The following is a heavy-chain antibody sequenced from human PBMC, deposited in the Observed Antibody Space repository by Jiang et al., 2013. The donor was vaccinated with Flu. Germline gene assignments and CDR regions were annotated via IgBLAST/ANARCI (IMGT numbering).Heavy chain of an antibody. V-gene: IGHV4-59*01. J-gene: IGHJ6*04. D-gene: IGHD4/OR15-4a*01. CDR2: IYYSGST. Sequence: GSGLVKPSETLSLTCTVSGGSISSYYWSWIRQPPGKGLEWIGYIYYSGSTNYNPSLKSRVTISVDTSKNQFSLKLSSVTAADTAVYYCARVGAAHYYYGMDVWGKGTTVTVSS. CDR3: ARVGAAHYYYGMDV. CDR1: GGSISSYY.